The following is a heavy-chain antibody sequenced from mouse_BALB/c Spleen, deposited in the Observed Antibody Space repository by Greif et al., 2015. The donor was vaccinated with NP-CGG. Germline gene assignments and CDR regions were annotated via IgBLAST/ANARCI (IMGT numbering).Heavy chain of an antibody. CDR2: ISSGGSYT. Sequence: EVNVVESGGGLVKPGGSLKLSCAASGFTFSSYAMSWVRQTPEKRLEWVVTISSGGSYTYYQDSVKGRFTISRDNAKNTLYLQMSSLRSEDTAMYYCAISYYDYEDYYTMDYWGQGTSVTVSS. J-gene: IGHJ4*01. V-gene: IGHV5-9-1*01. CDR1: GFTFSSYA. CDR3: AISYYDYEDYYTMDY. D-gene: IGHD2-4*01.